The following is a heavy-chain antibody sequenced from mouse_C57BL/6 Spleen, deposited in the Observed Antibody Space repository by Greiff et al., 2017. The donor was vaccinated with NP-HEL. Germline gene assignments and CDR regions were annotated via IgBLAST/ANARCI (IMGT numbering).Heavy chain of an antibody. D-gene: IGHD1-2*01. Sequence: QVQLQQPGAELVKPGASVQLSCKASGYTFTSYWMQWVKQRPGQGLEWIGEIDPSDSYTNYNQKFKGKATLTVEPYSSTAYMQLSSFPSEDSAFYYCASRGRVTTAIDYWGQGTTLTVSS. J-gene: IGHJ2*01. CDR1: GYTFTSYW. CDR3: ASRGRVTTAIDY. V-gene: IGHV1-50*01. CDR2: IDPSDSYT.